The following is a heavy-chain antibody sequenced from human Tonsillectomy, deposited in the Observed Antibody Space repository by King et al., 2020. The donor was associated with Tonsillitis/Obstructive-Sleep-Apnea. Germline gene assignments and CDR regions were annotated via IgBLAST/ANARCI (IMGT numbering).Heavy chain of an antibody. CDR1: GYTFTGYY. J-gene: IGHJ4*02. CDR2: INPNSGGT. D-gene: IGHD3-10*01. V-gene: IGHV1-2*02. Sequence: GQLVQSGAEVKKPGASVKVSCKASGYTFTGYYMHWVRQAPGQGLEWMGWINPNSGGTNYAQKFQGRVTMTRDTSISTAYMELSRLRSDDTAVYYCARFFKGGSGSDYNPYFDYWGQGTLVTVSS. CDR3: ARFFKGGSGSDYNPYFDY.